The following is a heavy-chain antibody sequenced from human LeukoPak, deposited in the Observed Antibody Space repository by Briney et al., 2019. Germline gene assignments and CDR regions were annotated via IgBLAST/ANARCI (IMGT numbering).Heavy chain of an antibody. V-gene: IGHV1-46*01. J-gene: IGHJ4*02. CDR2: INPSGGST. Sequence: GASVKVSCKASGYPLTSYYMHWVREASGQGLEGMGIINPSGGSTSYAQRFQGRVTMTRDTATSTVYMELSSLRSEDTAVYYCARGKVVVVAATSLGYWGQGTLVTVSS. D-gene: IGHD2-15*01. CDR1: GYPLTSYY. CDR3: ARGKVVVVAATSLGY.